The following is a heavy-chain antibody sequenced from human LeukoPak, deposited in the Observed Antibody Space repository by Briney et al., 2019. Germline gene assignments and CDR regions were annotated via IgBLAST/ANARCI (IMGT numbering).Heavy chain of an antibody. CDR3: ARDFSVGGGYCSSTSCYTTWFDP. CDR1: GYTFTGYY. CDR2: INPNSGGT. J-gene: IGHJ5*02. Sequence: ASVKVSCKASGYTFTGYYMHWVRQAPGQGLEWMGWINPNSGGTNYAQKFQGRVTMTRDTSISTAYMELSRLRSDNTAVYYCARDFSVGGGYCSSTSCYTTWFDPWGRGTLVTVSS. V-gene: IGHV1-2*02. D-gene: IGHD2-2*02.